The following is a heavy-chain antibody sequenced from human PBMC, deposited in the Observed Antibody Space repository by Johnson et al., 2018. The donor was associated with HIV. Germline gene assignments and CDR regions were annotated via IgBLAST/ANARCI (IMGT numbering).Heavy chain of an antibody. V-gene: IGHV3-66*01. J-gene: IGHJ3*02. CDR1: RFTFDDYA. D-gene: IGHD2-15*01. Sequence: VQLVESGGVVVQPGGSLRLSCETSRFTFDDYAMHWVRQAPGKGLEWVSVIYSGGSTYYADSVKGRFTISRDNSKNTLYLQMNSLRAEDTAVYYCARDPGRYCSGGSCYVEDAFDIWGQGTMVTVSS. CDR2: IYSGGST. CDR3: ARDPGRYCSGGSCYVEDAFDI.